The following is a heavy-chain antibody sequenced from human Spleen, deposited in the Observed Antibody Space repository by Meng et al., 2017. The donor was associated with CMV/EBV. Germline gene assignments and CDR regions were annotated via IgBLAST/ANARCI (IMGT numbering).Heavy chain of an antibody. CDR1: GDDFNSLL. D-gene: IGHD2-15*01. V-gene: IGHV1-69*01. CDR3: TTERLKDYSIDH. Sequence: CNVSGDDFNSLLITWVRQAPGQGLEWVGGIFPIFASPHYAQKFQDRVTIAADGSTTTSYMELTSLRSEDTAIYFCTTERLKDYSIDHWGQGTLVTVSS. CDR2: IFPIFASP. J-gene: IGHJ4*02.